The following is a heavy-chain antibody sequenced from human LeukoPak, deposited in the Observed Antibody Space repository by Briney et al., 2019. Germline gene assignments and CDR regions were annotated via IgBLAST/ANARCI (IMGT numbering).Heavy chain of an antibody. CDR3: AKAEMATIGGNFDY. V-gene: IGHV3-23*01. CDR1: GFTFSSYA. CDR2: IGGSGGST. Sequence: PGGSLRLSCSASGFTFSSYAMSWVRQAPGKGLEWVSAIGGSGGSTYYADSVKGRFTISRDNSENTLYLQMNSLRAEDTAVYYCAKAEMATIGGNFDYWGQGTLVTVYS. J-gene: IGHJ4*02. D-gene: IGHD5-24*01.